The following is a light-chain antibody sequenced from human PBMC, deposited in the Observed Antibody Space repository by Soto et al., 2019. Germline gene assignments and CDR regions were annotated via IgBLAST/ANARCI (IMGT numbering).Light chain of an antibody. Sequence: EIVLTQSPATLSLSPGERATLSCRASQSISSFLAWYQQKPGQAPRLLIYGASNRATGIPARFSGSGSGTDFTLTISSLEPEDFAVYYCQQHFNGPITFGQGTRRENK. CDR3: QQHFNGPIT. J-gene: IGKJ5*01. V-gene: IGKV3-11*01. CDR2: GAS. CDR1: QSISSF.